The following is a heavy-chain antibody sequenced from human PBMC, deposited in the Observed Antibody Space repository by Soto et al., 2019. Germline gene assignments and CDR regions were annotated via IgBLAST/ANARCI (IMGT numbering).Heavy chain of an antibody. D-gene: IGHD2-21*01. J-gene: IGHJ3*01. CDR1: GDSIRNSGHY. CDR3: ARPVVVAPPEGFQF. CDR2: IYYSGSH. Sequence: QLQLQETGPGLVKPSETLSLTCSVSGDSIRNSGHYWGWIRQPPGKGLEWIGSIYYSGSHYHNPSLNSRVTVSVDTRNNQFSLRLKSVTAADTAVYYCARPVVVAPPEGFQFWGRGTMVIVSA. V-gene: IGHV4-39*01.